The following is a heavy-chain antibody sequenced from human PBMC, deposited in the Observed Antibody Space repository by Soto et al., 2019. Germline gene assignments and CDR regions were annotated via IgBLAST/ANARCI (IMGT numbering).Heavy chain of an antibody. D-gene: IGHD3-22*01. CDR1: GYTFTSYG. CDR2: ITYNGDT. J-gene: IGHJ4*02. V-gene: IGHV1-18*01. CDR3: ARAVVTSYGVFDY. Sequence: QVQLVQSGAEVKKPGASVKVSCKASGYTFTSYGISWVRQAPGQGLEWMGWITYNGDTNHPQKLQGRVTMTTDTSTSTAYMVLRSLRSDDTAVYYCARAVVTSYGVFDYWGQGTLVTVSS.